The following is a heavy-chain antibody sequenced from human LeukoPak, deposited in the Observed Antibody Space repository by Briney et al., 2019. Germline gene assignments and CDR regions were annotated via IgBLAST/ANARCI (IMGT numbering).Heavy chain of an antibody. Sequence: GASLRLSCAASGFAFRTYEMNWVRQAPGKGLEWVSYSRRNGILTYYVDSVNGRFTISKDNAKNSLYLQMHSLRAEDTAIYYCVSYCGGSCNVAFDIWGQGTMVT. V-gene: IGHV3-48*03. CDR2: SRRNGILT. J-gene: IGHJ3*02. CDR3: VSYCGGSCNVAFDI. D-gene: IGHD2-15*01. CDR1: GFAFRTYE.